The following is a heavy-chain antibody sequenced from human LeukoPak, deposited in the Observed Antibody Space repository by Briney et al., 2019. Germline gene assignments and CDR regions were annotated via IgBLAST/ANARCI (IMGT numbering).Heavy chain of an antibody. CDR3: AKSPYYDYVWGSYPPEDY. J-gene: IGHJ4*02. V-gene: IGHV3-23*01. CDR2: ISGSGGST. CDR1: GFTFSSYA. D-gene: IGHD3-16*02. Sequence: PGGSLRLSCAASGFTFSSYAMSWVRQAPGKGLEWVSAISGSGGSTYYADSVKGRFTISRDNSKNTLYLQMNSLRAEDTAVYYCAKSPYYDYVWGSYPPEDYWGQGTLVTVSS.